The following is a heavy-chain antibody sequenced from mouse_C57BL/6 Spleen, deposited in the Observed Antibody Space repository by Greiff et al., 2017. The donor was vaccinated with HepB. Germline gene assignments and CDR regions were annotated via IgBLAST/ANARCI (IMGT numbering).Heavy chain of an antibody. CDR2: IWSGGST. V-gene: IGHV2-2*01. CDR3: ASPHYYGSSYGYFDV. J-gene: IGHJ1*03. CDR1: GFSLTSYG. Sequence: VQLKESGPGLVQPSQSLSITCTVSGFSLTSYGVHWVRQSPGKGLEWLGVIWSGGSTDYNAAFISRLSISKDNSKSQVFFKMNSLQADDTAIYYCASPHYYGSSYGYFDVWGTGTTVTVSS. D-gene: IGHD1-1*01.